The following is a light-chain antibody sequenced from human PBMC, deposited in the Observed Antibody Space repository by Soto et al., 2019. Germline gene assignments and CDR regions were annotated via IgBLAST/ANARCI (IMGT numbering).Light chain of an antibody. CDR1: QGISSS. J-gene: IGKJ4*01. V-gene: IGKV1-9*01. CDR3: QQINSFPLT. CDR2: AAS. Sequence: DIQLTQSPSFLSASVGDRVTITCRASQGISSSLAWYQQKPGRAPELLIYAASTLQSGVPSRFSGSGSGTEFTLTISSLQPEDVATYDWQQINSFPLTFGGGTKVESK.